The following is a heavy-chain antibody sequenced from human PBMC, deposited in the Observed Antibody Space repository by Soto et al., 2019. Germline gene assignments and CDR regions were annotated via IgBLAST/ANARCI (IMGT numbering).Heavy chain of an antibody. CDR3: ARDHSIAAAVPDYGMDV. Sequence: SVKVSCKASGGTFSSYTISWVRQAPGQGLEWMGRIIPILGIANYAQKFQGRVTITADKSTSTAYMELSSLRSEDTAVYYCARDHSIAAAVPDYGMDVWGQGTTVTVS. J-gene: IGHJ6*02. CDR1: GGTFSSYT. CDR2: IIPILGIA. D-gene: IGHD6-13*01. V-gene: IGHV1-69*04.